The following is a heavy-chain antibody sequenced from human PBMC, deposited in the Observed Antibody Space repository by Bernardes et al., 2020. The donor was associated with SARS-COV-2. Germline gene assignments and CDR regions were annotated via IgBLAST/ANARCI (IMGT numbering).Heavy chain of an antibody. CDR3: AKDQSGYYSESYFDY. CDR1: GFTFSSYG. D-gene: IGHD3-22*01. CDR2: ISYDGSNK. V-gene: IGHV3-30*18. Sequence: GGSLSLSCAASGFTFSSYGMHWVRKAPGKGQERVAVISYDGSNKYYADSVKGRFTISRDNSKNTLYLQMNSLRAEDTAVYYCAKDQSGYYSESYFDYWGQGTLVTVSS. J-gene: IGHJ4*02.